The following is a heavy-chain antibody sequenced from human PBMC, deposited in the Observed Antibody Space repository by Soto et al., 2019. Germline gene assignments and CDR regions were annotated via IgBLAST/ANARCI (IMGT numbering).Heavy chain of an antibody. CDR1: GGSFSGYY. CDR3: ARGPKIVVVITNKSRPFDY. J-gene: IGHJ4*02. D-gene: IGHD3-22*01. CDR2: INHSGST. V-gene: IGHV4-34*01. Sequence: ASETLSLTCAVYGGSFSGYYWSWIRQPPGKGLEWIGEINHSGSTNYNPSLKSRVTISVDTSKNQFSLKLSSVTAADTAVYYCARGPKIVVVITNKSRPFDYWGQGTLVTVSS.